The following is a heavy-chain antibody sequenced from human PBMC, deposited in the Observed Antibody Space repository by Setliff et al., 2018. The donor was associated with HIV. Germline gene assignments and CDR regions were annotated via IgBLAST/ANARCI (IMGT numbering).Heavy chain of an antibody. CDR1: GGSISNSRYY. Sequence: SETLSLTCTVSGGSISNSRYYWSWIRQPPGKGLEWIGSIYYSGSTYYNPSLKSRVTISVDTSKNQFSLKLSSVTAADAAVYYCASRVYYYDYSNYWGQGTLVTVSP. CDR2: IYYSGST. D-gene: IGHD3-22*01. CDR3: ASRVYYYDYSNY. J-gene: IGHJ4*02. V-gene: IGHV4-39*01.